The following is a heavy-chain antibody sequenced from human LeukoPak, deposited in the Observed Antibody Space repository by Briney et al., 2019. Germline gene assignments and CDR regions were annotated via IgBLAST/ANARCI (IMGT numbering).Heavy chain of an antibody. CDR2: VYSSGHT. J-gene: IGHJ4*02. CDR3: ARRTWGSDFDY. V-gene: IGHV4-4*07. D-gene: IGHD7-27*01. Sequence: PSETLSLTCTVSDGSISSYYWSWIRQPAGKGLEWIGQVYSSGHTTYNPSLKSRVTMSVDTSKNQFSLSLGSLTAVDTAVYYCARRTWGSDFDYWGQGTPVTVSS. CDR1: DGSISSYY.